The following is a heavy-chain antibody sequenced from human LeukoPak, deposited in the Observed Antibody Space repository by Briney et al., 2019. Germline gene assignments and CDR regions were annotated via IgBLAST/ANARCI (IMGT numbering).Heavy chain of an antibody. J-gene: IGHJ1*01. CDR3: ARGVGHGIGRYFDWLQLTAEYFQH. V-gene: IGHV1-46*01. CDR2: INPSGSKT. CDR1: EHTFTTYY. Sequence: GASVKVSCKSSEHTFTTYYIHWVRQAPGQGLEWMGIINPSGSKTDYAQKFQGRVTMTRDTSTSTVYMELSSLRSEDTAVYYCARGVGHGIGRYFDWLQLTAEYFQHWGQGTLVTVSS. D-gene: IGHD3-9*01.